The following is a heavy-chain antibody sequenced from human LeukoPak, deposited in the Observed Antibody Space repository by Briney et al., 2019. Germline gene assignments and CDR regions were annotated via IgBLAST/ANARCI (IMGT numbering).Heavy chain of an antibody. CDR2: IKQDGSEK. CDR3: ARGFGFWSGYYRHFDY. CDR1: GFTFSSYW. V-gene: IGHV3-7*01. J-gene: IGHJ4*02. D-gene: IGHD3-3*01. Sequence: PGGSLRLSCAASGFTFSSYWMSWVRQAPGKGLEWVANIKQDGSEKYYVDSVTGRFTISRDSAKNSLYLQMNSLRAEDTAVYYCARGFGFWSGYYRHFDYWGQGTLVTVSS.